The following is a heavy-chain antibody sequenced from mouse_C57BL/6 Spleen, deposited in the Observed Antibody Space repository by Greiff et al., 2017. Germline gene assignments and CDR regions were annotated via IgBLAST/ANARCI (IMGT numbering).Heavy chain of an antibody. D-gene: IGHD2-1*01. CDR3: ARDGNYLLDY. V-gene: IGHV1-82*01. CDR2: IYPGDGDT. Sequence: QVQLQQSGPELVKPGASVKISCKASGYAFSSSWMNWVKQRPGKGLEGIGRIYPGDGDTNYNGKFKGKATLTADKSSSTAYMQLSSLTSEDSAVYFCARDGNYLLDYWGQGTTLTVSS. J-gene: IGHJ2*01. CDR1: GYAFSSSW.